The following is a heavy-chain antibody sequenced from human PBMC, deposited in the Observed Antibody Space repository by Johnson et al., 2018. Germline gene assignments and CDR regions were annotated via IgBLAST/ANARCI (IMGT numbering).Heavy chain of an antibody. CDR2: IGSAGDT. J-gene: IGHJ3*02. D-gene: IGHD3-10*01. Sequence: VQLVQSGGGWVQPGGSLRLSCAASGFTFSSYDMPWVRQATGKGLEWVSGIGSAGDTYYPGSVKGRFTISRENAKNSLYLQMNSLRAGDTAVYYCARERYYGSGISAFDIWGQGTMVTVSS. CDR1: GFTFSSYD. CDR3: ARERYYGSGISAFDI. V-gene: IGHV3-13*01.